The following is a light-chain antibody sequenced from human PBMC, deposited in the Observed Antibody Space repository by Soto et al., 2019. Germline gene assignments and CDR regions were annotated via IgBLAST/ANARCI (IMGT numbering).Light chain of an antibody. CDR2: AAS. J-gene: IGKJ5*01. CDR1: QSISSY. Sequence: DIQMTQSTSSLSASVGYRGTITSPASQSISSYLNWYQQKPGKAPKLLIYAASSLQSGVPSRFSGSGSEPEFAICSGGLKPQDFETYYCQQRYSTRAFGEGTRLEI. V-gene: IGKV1-39*01. CDR3: QQRYSTRA.